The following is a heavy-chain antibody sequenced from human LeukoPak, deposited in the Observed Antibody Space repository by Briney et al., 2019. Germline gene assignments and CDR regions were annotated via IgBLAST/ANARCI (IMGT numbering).Heavy chain of an antibody. V-gene: IGHV3-23*01. Sequence: GGSLRPSCAASGFTFSRYAMSGVRGAPGKGREGGSAISGRCGSTYYADSAKERYTISRDNSKNTMYLKMDSLRAEDTAVYDCAKVPLSSSGWDREYYFDYWGQGTLVTVSS. D-gene: IGHD6-19*01. J-gene: IGHJ4*02. CDR2: ISGRCGST. CDR3: AKVPLSSSGWDREYYFDY. CDR1: GFTFSRYA.